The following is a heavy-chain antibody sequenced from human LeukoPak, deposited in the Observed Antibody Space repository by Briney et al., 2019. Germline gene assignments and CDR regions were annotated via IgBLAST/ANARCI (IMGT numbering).Heavy chain of an antibody. J-gene: IGHJ4*02. D-gene: IGHD3-9*01. Sequence: GGSLRLSCAASGFTFSRYSMNWVRQAPGKGLEWVSCISSSSSYIYYANSVKGRFTISRDNAKNLLYLQMNSLRAEDTAVYYCVRDYENLTGSKTRFHYWGQGTLVTVSS. V-gene: IGHV3-21*01. CDR2: ISSSSSYI. CDR1: GFTFSRYS. CDR3: VRDYENLTGSKTRFHY.